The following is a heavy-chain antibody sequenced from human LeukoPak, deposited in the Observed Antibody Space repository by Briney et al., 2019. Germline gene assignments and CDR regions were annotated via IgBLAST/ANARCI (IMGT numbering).Heavy chain of an antibody. CDR2: IQQDGSAK. V-gene: IGHV3-7*01. CDR3: ARDLPVAGAYHNFDY. CDR1: GFTFTTYW. D-gene: IGHD6-19*01. J-gene: IGHJ4*02. Sequence: GGSLRLSCAASGFTFTTYWMAWVRLAPGRGLEWVANIQQDGSAKYYMDSVKGRFTISRDNAKNSLYLQMNSLRTEDTAVYYCARDLPVAGAYHNFDYWGQGTLVTVSS.